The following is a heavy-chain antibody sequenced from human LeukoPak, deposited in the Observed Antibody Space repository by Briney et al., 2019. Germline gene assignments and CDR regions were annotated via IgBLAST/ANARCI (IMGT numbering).Heavy chain of an antibody. CDR3: ASEWEPRC. CDR2: ISSSSSYI. V-gene: IGHV3-21*01. Sequence: GGSLRLSCAASGFTFSSYEMNWVRQAPGKGLEWVSSISSSSSYIYYADSVKGRFTISRDNAKNSLYLQMNSLRAEDTAVYYCASEWEPRCWGQGTLVTVSS. CDR1: GFTFSSYE. J-gene: IGHJ4*02. D-gene: IGHD1-26*01.